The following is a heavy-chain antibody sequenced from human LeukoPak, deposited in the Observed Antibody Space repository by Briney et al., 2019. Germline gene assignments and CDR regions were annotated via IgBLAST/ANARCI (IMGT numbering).Heavy chain of an antibody. D-gene: IGHD2-15*01. CDR3: ARDLAGSRDK. Sequence: GGSLRLSCAASGFTFSSYAMHWVRQAPGKGLEWVAVISYDGSNKYYADSVKGRFTISRDNARNTLYLQMNSLRAEDTAVYYCARDLAGSRDKWGQGTLVTVSS. CDR2: ISYDGSNK. V-gene: IGHV3-30*04. J-gene: IGHJ4*02. CDR1: GFTFSSYA.